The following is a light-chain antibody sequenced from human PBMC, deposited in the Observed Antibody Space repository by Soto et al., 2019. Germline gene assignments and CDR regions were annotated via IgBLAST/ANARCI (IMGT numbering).Light chain of an antibody. CDR1: QSVNSY. Sequence: EIVMTQSPATLSVSPGERATLSCRASQSVNSYLAWYQQKPGKAPMLLIYGASTRDTGIPSRFSGSGSGTEFTLTISSLQSEDFAVYYCQQYNNWHPLTFGEGTKVEIK. CDR3: QQYNNWHPLT. V-gene: IGKV3-15*01. J-gene: IGKJ4*01. CDR2: GAS.